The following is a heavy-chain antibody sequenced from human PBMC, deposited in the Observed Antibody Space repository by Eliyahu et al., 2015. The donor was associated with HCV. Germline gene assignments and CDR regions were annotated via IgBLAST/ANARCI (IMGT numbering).Heavy chain of an antibody. V-gene: IGHV4-39*02. CDR1: GXSISSSSYY. CDR3: ARTRGSYPPDAFDI. D-gene: IGHD3-16*02. CDR2: IYYSGST. Sequence: QLQLQESGPGLVKPSETLSLTCTVSGXSISSSSYYWGWIRQPPGKGLEWIGTIYYSGSTYYNPSLKSRVTISVDTSKNHFSLKLSPVTAADTAVYYCARTRGSYPPDAFDIWGQGTMVIVSS. J-gene: IGHJ3*02.